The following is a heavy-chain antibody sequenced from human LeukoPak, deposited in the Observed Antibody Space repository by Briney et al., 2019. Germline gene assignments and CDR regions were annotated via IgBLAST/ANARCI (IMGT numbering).Heavy chain of an antibody. CDR3: ARMRYCSSTSCTDNWFDP. Sequence: ASVKVSCKASGYTFTSYGISWVRQAPGQGLEWMGWISAYNGNTNYAQKLQGRVTMTTDTSTSTVYMELRSLRSDDTAVYYCARMRYCSSTSCTDNWFDPWGQGTLVTVSS. V-gene: IGHV1-18*01. CDR1: GYTFTSYG. CDR2: ISAYNGNT. J-gene: IGHJ5*02. D-gene: IGHD2-2*01.